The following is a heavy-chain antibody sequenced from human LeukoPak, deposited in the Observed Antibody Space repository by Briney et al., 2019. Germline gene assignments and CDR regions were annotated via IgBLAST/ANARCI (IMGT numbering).Heavy chain of an antibody. Sequence: SETLSLTCTVPGGSISSHYWSWIRQPPGKGLEWIGYIYYSGSTNYNPSLKSRVTISVDTSKNQFSLKLSSVTAADTAVYYCAGAPYCSSTSCYQCYYYYYMDVWGKGTTVTVSS. D-gene: IGHD2-2*01. CDR1: GGSISSHY. V-gene: IGHV4-59*11. J-gene: IGHJ6*03. CDR3: AGAPYCSSTSCYQCYYYYYMDV. CDR2: IYYSGST.